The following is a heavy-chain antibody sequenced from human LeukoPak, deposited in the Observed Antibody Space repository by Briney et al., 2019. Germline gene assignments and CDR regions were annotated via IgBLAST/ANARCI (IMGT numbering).Heavy chain of an antibody. CDR1: GFTFSNYA. D-gene: IGHD6-13*01. CDR2: ISYDGSNK. J-gene: IGHJ4*02. V-gene: IGHV3-30-3*01. Sequence: GRSLRLSCAASGFTFSNYAMHWVRQAPGKGLEWVAVISYDGSNKYYADSVKGRFTIFRDNSKNTLYLQMNSLRAEDTAVYYCARDHRQLGVYYFDYWGQGTLVTASS. CDR3: ARDHRQLGVYYFDY.